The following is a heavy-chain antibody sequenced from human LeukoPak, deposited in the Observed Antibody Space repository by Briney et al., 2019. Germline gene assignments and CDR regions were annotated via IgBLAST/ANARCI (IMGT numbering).Heavy chain of an antibody. Sequence: GGSLRLSCAASGFTFSAYWMSWVRQAPGKGLVWVPRINDDGTTTDYADSVRGRFTISRDNAKNTLYLQMTSLRAEDTAIYYCARSQMDVWGHGTTVTVSS. CDR2: INDDGTTT. CDR3: ARSQMDV. V-gene: IGHV3-74*01. CDR1: GFTFSAYW. J-gene: IGHJ6*02.